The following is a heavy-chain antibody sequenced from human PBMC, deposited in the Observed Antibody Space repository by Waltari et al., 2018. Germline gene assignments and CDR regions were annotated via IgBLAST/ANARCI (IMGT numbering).Heavy chain of an antibody. CDR1: VGTFSSYA. Sequence: QVQLVQSGAEVTKPGSSVKVSCKASVGTFSSYAISWVRKAPGQGREWMGGIIPIFGTANYAQKFQGRVTITTDESTSTAYMELSSLRSEDTAVYYCARSVRAAARIYYYYGMDVWGQGTTVTVSS. J-gene: IGHJ6*02. CDR2: IIPIFGTA. D-gene: IGHD6-13*01. V-gene: IGHV1-69*05. CDR3: ARSVRAAARIYYYYGMDV.